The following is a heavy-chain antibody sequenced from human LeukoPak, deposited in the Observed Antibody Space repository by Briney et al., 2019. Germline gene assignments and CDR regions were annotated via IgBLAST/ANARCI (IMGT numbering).Heavy chain of an antibody. Sequence: SETLSFTCGVSGGSISNTNWWSWVRQPPGQGLEWIGEISLTGLTHYNPSLESRVTVSLDKSKNQLSLNLTSVTAADTAVYYCSRENGAFSPFGYWGQGTLVTVLS. D-gene: IGHD2-8*01. V-gene: IGHV4-4*02. CDR3: SRENGAFSPFGY. J-gene: IGHJ4*02. CDR1: GGSISNTNW. CDR2: ISLTGLT.